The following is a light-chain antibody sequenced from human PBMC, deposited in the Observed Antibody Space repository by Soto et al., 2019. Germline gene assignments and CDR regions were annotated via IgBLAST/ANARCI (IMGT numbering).Light chain of an antibody. CDR2: AAS. V-gene: IGKV1-9*01. J-gene: IGKJ4*01. CDR1: QDISSF. CDR3: QQTESYPST. Sequence: IQVTQSPSSLSASVGDIVTITCRASQDISSFLAWYQQKPGKAPKLLIFAASTLQSGVPSRFSGSGSGTDFTLTISSLQPEDFATYYCQQTESYPSTFGGGTKV.